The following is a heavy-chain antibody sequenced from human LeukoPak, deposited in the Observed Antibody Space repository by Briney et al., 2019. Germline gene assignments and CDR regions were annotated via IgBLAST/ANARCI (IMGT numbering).Heavy chain of an antibody. CDR2: IWSDGSTK. CDR1: GFTFSNYG. CDR3: ATSGGEIGESFNVYYFDY. D-gene: IGHD3-10*01. V-gene: IGHV3-33*01. Sequence: GGSLRLSCAPSGFTFSNYGMHWVRQAPGKGLEWVAVIWSDGSTKFYTDSVKGRFTISRDNSKNTLFLQMNSLRAEHTAVYYCATSGGEIGESFNVYYFDYWGQGTLVTVSS. J-gene: IGHJ4*02.